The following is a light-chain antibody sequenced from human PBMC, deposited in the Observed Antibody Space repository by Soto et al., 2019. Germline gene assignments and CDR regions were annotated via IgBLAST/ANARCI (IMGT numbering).Light chain of an antibody. CDR3: KQYGNSRGT. V-gene: IGKV3-20*01. J-gene: IGKJ1*01. CDR1: QSVSSGY. Sequence: EIVMTQSPATLSVSPGERATLSCRASQSVSSGYLAWYQQKPGQAPRLLIYGAYSRATGIQDRFSGSGSGTDFTLTIRGLEPEDFAVYYCKQYGNSRGTFGQGTKVDIK. CDR2: GAY.